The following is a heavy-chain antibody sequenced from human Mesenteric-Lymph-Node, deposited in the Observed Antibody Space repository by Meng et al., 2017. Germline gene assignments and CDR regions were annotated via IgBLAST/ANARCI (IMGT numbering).Heavy chain of an antibody. CDR2: IYHSGST. V-gene: IGHV4-4*02. D-gene: IGHD3-9*01. CDR1: GGSISSSNW. CDR3: ARLLIGKAASGYYYYGMDV. Sequence: SETLSLTCAVSGGSISSSNWWSWVRQPPGKGLEWIGEIYHSGSTNYNPSLKSRVTISVDKSKNQFSLKLSSVTAADTAVYYCARLLIGKAASGYYYYGMDVWGQGTTVTVSS. J-gene: IGHJ6*02.